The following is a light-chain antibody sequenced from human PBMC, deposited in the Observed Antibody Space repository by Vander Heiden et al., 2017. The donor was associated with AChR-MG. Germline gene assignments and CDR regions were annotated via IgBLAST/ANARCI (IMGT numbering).Light chain of an antibody. J-gene: IGKJ4*01. Sequence: EVVLTQFPDTLSLSPGERATLSCRASQNIGSYLAWYHQRRGQPPRLLIYDTSTRATGIPARFSGSVSGTDFTLTISNLESEDFALYFCQPRSDWPLTFGGGTEVEIK. CDR3: QPRSDWPLT. V-gene: IGKV3-11*01. CDR2: DTS. CDR1: QNIGSY.